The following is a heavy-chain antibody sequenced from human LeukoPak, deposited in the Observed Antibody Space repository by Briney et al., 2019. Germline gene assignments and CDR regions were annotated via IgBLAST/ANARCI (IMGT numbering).Heavy chain of an antibody. D-gene: IGHD2-2*01. CDR3: ARAGCSSTSCYYADY. V-gene: IGHV1-18*01. Sequence: ISAYNCNTNYAQKLQGRVTMTTDTSTSTAYMELRSLRSDDTAVYYCARAGCSSTSCYYADYWGQGTLVTVSS. J-gene: IGHJ4*02. CDR2: ISAYNCNT.